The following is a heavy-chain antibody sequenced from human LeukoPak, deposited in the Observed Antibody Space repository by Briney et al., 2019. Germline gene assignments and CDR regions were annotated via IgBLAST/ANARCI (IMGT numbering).Heavy chain of an antibody. CDR3: ARRAAAASLYYFDY. D-gene: IGHD6-13*01. CDR2: IYYSGST. Sequence: SQTLSLTCTVSGGSISSGGYYWSWIRQHPGKGLEWIGYIYYSGSTYYNPSLKSRVTISVDTSKNQFSPKLSSVTAADTAVYYCARRAAAASLYYFDYWGQGTLVTVSS. J-gene: IGHJ4*02. CDR1: GGSISSGGYY. V-gene: IGHV4-31*03.